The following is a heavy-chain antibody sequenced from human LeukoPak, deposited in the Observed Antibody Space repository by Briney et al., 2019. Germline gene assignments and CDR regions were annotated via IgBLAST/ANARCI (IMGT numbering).Heavy chain of an antibody. D-gene: IGHD2-2*01. CDR3: ARDDCSSPICLAC. V-gene: IGHV3-33*08. Sequence: GGSLRLSCAASGFTFSSYSMNWVRQAPGKGLEWVAAIQYDGSKNYYADSVKGRFTISRDDSRNTLYVQMNSLRVDDTAVYYCARDDCSSPICLACWGQGTLVTVSS. J-gene: IGHJ4*02. CDR1: GFTFSSYS. CDR2: IQYDGSKN.